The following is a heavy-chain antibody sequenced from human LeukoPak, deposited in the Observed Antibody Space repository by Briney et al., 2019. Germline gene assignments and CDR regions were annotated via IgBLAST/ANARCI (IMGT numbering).Heavy chain of an antibody. V-gene: IGHV4-59*01. CDR2: VHKYGST. CDR3: ARAPGYSFGPNNCFDP. Sequence: SETLSLTCTVSGGSIGPYYWSWIRQPPGKGLEWIGYVHKYGSTNYNPSLKSRVTMSVDTSKNQVSLTLRSVSRADTAMYYCARAPGYSFGPNNCFDPWGRGTLVTVSS. D-gene: IGHD5-18*01. J-gene: IGHJ5*02. CDR1: GGSIGPYY.